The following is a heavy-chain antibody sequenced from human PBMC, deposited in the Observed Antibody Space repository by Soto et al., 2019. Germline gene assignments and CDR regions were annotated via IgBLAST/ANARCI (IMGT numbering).Heavy chain of an antibody. V-gene: IGHV3-23*01. CDR2: TCIGGNT. D-gene: IGHD3-10*01. J-gene: IGHJ5*02. Sequence: GGSLRLSCEASGFPFNTYAMTWFRQLPGLGLEWVSTTCIGGNTVFAESVRGRFSVSRDNSMNTLYLQMTNLRAEDAAIYFCAKDLRPGLVVPTKSGFDPWGQGTRVTVSS. CDR3: AKDLRPGLVVPTKSGFDP. CDR1: GFPFNTYA.